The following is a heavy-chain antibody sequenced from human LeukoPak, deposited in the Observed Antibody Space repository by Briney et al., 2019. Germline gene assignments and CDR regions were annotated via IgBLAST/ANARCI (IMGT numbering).Heavy chain of an antibody. V-gene: IGHV1-69*13. CDR3: ARDLGDYAVQAFDI. D-gene: IGHD4-17*01. CDR2: IIPIFGSA. CDR1: GGTFSSYA. Sequence: SVKVSCKASGGTFSSYAISWVRQAPGQGLEWMGGIIPIFGSANYAQKFQGRVTITADESTSTAYMELSSLRSEDTAVYYCARDLGDYAVQAFDIWGQGTMVTVSS. J-gene: IGHJ3*02.